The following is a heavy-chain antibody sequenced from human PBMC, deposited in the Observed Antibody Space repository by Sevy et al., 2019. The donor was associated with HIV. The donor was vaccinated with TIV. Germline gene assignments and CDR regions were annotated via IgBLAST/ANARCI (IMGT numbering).Heavy chain of an antibody. J-gene: IGHJ4*02. CDR2: IRSKANSYAT. CDR1: GFTFSGSA. V-gene: IGHV3-73*01. Sequence: GGSLRLSCAASGFTFSGSAMHWVRQASGKGLEWVGRIRSKANSYATAYAASVKGRFTISSDDSKNTAYLQMNSLKTEDTAVYYCTRCSSTSCYMMWGQGTLVTVSS. CDR3: TRCSSTSCYMM. D-gene: IGHD2-2*02.